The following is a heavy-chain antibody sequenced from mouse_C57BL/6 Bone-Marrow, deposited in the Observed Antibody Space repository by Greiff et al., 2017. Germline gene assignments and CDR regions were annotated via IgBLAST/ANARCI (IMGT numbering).Heavy chain of an antibody. V-gene: IGHV1-52*01. J-gene: IGHJ3*01. Sequence: QVQLQQPGAELVRPGSSVKLSCKASGYTFTSYWMHWVKQRPIQGLEWIGNIDPSDSETHYNQKFKDKATLTVDKSSSTAYMQLSSLTSEDSAVYCCARGLGRGRFAYWGQGTLVTVSA. CDR3: ARGLGRGRFAY. CDR1: GYTFTSYW. CDR2: IDPSDSET. D-gene: IGHD4-1*01.